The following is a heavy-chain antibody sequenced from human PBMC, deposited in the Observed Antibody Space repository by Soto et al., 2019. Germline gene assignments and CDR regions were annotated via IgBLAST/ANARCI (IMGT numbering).Heavy chain of an antibody. Sequence: ESLKISCQGSGYTFTGHWISWVRQMPGKGLGWMGRIDPSDSYTDYSPTVQGHVTMSADKSINTAYLQWSSLQASDTAVYYCTRHTGYDSSLDYWGQGTLVTVSS. D-gene: IGHD5-12*01. CDR2: IDPSDSYT. CDR1: GYTFTGHW. V-gene: IGHV5-10-1*01. J-gene: IGHJ4*02. CDR3: TRHTGYDSSLDY.